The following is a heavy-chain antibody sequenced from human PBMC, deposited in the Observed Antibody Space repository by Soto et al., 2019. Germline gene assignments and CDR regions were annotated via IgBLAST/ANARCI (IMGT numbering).Heavy chain of an antibody. J-gene: IGHJ4*02. CDR1: GYTLTELS. D-gene: IGHD3-10*01. CDR3: AIPPVGLYYYGSGSYHY. Sequence: ASVKVSCKVSGYTLTELSMHWVRQAPGKGLEWMGGFDPEDGETIYAQKFQGRVTMTEDTSTDTAYMELSSLRSEDTAVYYCAIPPVGLYYYGSGSYHYWGQGTLVTVSS. CDR2: FDPEDGET. V-gene: IGHV1-24*01.